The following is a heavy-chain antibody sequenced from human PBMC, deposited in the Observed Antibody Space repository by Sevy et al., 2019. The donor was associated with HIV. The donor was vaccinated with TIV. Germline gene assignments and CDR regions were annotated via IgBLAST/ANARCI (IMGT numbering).Heavy chain of an antibody. Sequence: GGSLRLSCAASGFTFSTYDMHWVRQAPGKGLEWVAIISHDGSYRYYADSVRGRFSMSRDNSNNIMYLQMNGLSIEDTALYYCAKNRPPGGSYFSRHGMDVWGRGTTVTV. J-gene: IGHJ6*02. CDR3: AKNRPPGGSYFSRHGMDV. D-gene: IGHD3-16*01. CDR2: ISHDGSYR. CDR1: GFTFSTYD. V-gene: IGHV3-30*18.